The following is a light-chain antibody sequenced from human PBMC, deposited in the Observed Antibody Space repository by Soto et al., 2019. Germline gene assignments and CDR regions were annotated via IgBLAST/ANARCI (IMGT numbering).Light chain of an antibody. Sequence: QSVLTQPASVSGSPGQSITISCTGTSSDVGSYNLVSWYQQHPGKAPKLMIYEVSKRPSGVSNRFSGSKSGNTASLTISGLQAEDEADYYCCSYASSSTFLYVFGTGTRSPS. CDR1: SSDVGSYNL. J-gene: IGLJ1*01. CDR2: EVS. V-gene: IGLV2-23*02. CDR3: CSYASSSTFLYV.